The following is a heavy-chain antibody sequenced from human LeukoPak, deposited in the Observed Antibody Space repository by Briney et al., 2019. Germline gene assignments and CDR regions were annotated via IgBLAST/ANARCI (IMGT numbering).Heavy chain of an antibody. CDR1: GYSFTSYG. D-gene: IGHD2-2*01. V-gene: IGHV1-18*01. CDR2: ISSHNGNT. J-gene: IGHJ2*01. Sequence: ASVKVSCKASGYSFTSYGISWVRQAPGQGLEWMGWISSHNGNTNYAQRLQGRVTMTTDTSTSTAYMELRSLRSDDTAVYYCARDLCSSTSCLPMYWYFDLWGRGPLVIVTS. CDR3: ARDLCSSTSCLPMYWYFDL.